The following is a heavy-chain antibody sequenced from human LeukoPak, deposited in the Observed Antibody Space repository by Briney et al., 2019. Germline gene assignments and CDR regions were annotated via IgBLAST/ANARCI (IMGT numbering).Heavy chain of an antibody. V-gene: IGHV3-30*04. D-gene: IGHD6-13*01. J-gene: IGHJ4*02. CDR1: GFTFSRFA. Sequence: PGGSLRLSCAASGFTFSRFAVHWVRQAPGKGLEWVAVISYDGSYKYYADSVQGRFTISRDNSKNTLYLQMNSLSTEDTAVYYCARVSGAEAATGVYSDCWGQGTLVTVSS. CDR2: ISYDGSYK. CDR3: ARVSGAEAATGVYSDC.